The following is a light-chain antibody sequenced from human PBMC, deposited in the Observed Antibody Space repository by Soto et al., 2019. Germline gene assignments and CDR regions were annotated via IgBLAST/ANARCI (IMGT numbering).Light chain of an antibody. CDR2: GAS. CDR3: QQYGRSPPWT. V-gene: IGKV3-20*01. CDR1: QSVGSTY. Sequence: EIVLTQSPGTLSLSPGDRATLSCRASQSVGSTYLAWYQQKPGQAPRLLIYGASSRATGIPDRFSGSGSGTDFTLTISRLEPEDFAVYYCQQYGRSPPWTFGQGTKVEIK. J-gene: IGKJ1*01.